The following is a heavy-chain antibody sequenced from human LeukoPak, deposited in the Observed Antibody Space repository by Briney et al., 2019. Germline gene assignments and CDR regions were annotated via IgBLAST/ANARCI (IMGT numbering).Heavy chain of an antibody. CDR1: GYTLTELS. D-gene: IGHD6-19*01. CDR2: FDPEDGET. V-gene: IGHV1-24*01. J-gene: IGHJ4*02. Sequence: ASVKVSCKVSGYTLTELSMHWVRQAPGKGLEWMGGFDPEDGETIYAQKLQGRVTMTTDTSTSTAYMELRSLRSDDTAVYYCARKTWDSSGWYYKDYWGQGTLVTVSS. CDR3: ARKTWDSSGWYYKDY.